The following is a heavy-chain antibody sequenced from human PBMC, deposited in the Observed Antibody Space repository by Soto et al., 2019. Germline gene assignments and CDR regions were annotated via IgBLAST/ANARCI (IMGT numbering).Heavy chain of an antibody. CDR3: ARRRWGDYGHAFDI. V-gene: IGHV4-59*08. CDR2: IYYSGST. CDR1: GGSIGSYY. D-gene: IGHD4-17*01. Sequence: PSETLSLTCTVSGGSIGSYYWSWIRQPPGKGLEWIGYIYYSGSTNYNPSLKSRVTISVDTSKNQFSLNLSSVTAADTAVYYCARRRWGDYGHAFDIWGQGTMVTVSS. J-gene: IGHJ3*02.